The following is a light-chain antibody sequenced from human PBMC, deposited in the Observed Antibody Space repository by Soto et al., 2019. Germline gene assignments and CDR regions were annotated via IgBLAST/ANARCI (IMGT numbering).Light chain of an antibody. CDR1: SSNIGSNY. V-gene: IGLV1-47*01. Sequence: QSVLTQSPAASETPGQRVTISCSGSSSNIGSNYVYWYQQLPGTAPKLLIYRNNQRPPGVPDRFSGSKSGTSASLAISGLRSEDEADYYCAAWDDSLSGGVFGTGTKLTVL. CDR2: RNN. CDR3: AAWDDSLSGGV. J-gene: IGLJ1*01.